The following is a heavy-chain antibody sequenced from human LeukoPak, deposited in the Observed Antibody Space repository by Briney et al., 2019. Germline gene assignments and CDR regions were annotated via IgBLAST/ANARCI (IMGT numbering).Heavy chain of an antibody. CDR1: GGSISTTTYY. J-gene: IGHJ5*01. CDR2: VYKSGST. Sequence: SETLSLTCTVSGGSISTTTYYWAWIRQSPETGLEWLGSVYKSGSTYYNPSLNSRATITVDTSKNQFSLNLRSVTAADTSVCFCARHGDNADYTIFYWFDSWGQGALVTVSS. V-gene: IGHV4-39*01. CDR3: ARHGDNADYTIFYWFDS. D-gene: IGHD4-17*01.